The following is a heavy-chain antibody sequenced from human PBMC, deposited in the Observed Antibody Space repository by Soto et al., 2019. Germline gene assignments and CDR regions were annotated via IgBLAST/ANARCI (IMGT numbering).Heavy chain of an antibody. J-gene: IGHJ4*02. Sequence: EVQLVESGGGLVRPGGSLRLSCAASGFTFSSYWMHWVRQAPGKGLVWVSRMNEDGGTTDYADSVKGRFTISRDNAKNTLYLQMNSLTGEDSAVYYCARGAALAGKLDLWGQGTLVTVSS. D-gene: IGHD6-19*01. CDR1: GFTFSSYW. CDR2: MNEDGGTT. V-gene: IGHV3-74*02. CDR3: ARGAALAGKLDL.